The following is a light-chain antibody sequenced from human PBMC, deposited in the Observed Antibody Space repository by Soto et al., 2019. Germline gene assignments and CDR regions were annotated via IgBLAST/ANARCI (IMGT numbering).Light chain of an antibody. CDR2: GNN. CDR1: SSNIGAGYD. J-gene: IGLJ2*01. Sequence: QSVLTQPASASGAPGQRVTISCTGSSSNIGAGYDVHWYQHLPRTAPKLIIFGNNNRPSGVPDRFSGSKSGTSASLAITGLQAEDEDDYYCQSCDSSLRGFVVFGGGTKLTVL. V-gene: IGLV1-40*01. CDR3: QSCDSSLRGFVV.